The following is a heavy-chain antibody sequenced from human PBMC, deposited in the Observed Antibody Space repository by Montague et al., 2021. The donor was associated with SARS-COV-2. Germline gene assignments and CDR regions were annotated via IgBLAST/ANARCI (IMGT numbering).Heavy chain of an antibody. V-gene: IGHV3-21*01. CDR1: GFTFSSYS. D-gene: IGHD3-16*02. Sequence: SLRLSCAASGFTFSSYSMNWVRQAPGKGLEWVSSISSSSSYIYYADSAXGLFTISRDNAKNSLYLQMNSLRAEDTAVYYCARDDYVWGSYRYSQYNWFDPWGQGTLVTVSS. CDR2: ISSSSSYI. CDR3: ARDDYVWGSYRYSQYNWFDP. J-gene: IGHJ5*02.